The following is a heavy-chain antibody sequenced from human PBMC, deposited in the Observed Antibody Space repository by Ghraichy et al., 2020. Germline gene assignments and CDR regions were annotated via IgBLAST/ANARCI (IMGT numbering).Heavy chain of an antibody. J-gene: IGHJ4*02. CDR2: SRNKVNSYTT. D-gene: IGHD3-22*01. V-gene: IGHV3-72*01. CDR3: TRRGFGYDYLDY. CDR1: GFTFSDYY. Sequence: LTCAASGFTFSDYYMDWVRQAPGKGLEWVGRSRNKVNSYTTEHAPSVRGRFTISRDESKNSLYLQMNSLKTEETAVYFCTRRGFGYDYLDYWGQGALVTVSS.